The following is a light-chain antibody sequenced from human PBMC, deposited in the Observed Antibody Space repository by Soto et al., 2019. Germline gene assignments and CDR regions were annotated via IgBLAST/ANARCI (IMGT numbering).Light chain of an antibody. Sequence: EIVLTQSPATLSVFPGERAALSCRASRSVSSNLAWYQQKPGQAPRLLIYGASTRAIGIPARFSGSGSGTEFTLTISSLLSEDFAMYYCQQYDDWPPMYSFGQGTRLEI. CDR1: RSVSSN. J-gene: IGKJ2*03. V-gene: IGKV3D-15*01. CDR2: GAS. CDR3: QQYDDWPPMYS.